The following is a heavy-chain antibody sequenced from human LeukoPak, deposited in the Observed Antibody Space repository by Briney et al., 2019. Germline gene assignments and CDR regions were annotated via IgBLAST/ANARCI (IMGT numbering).Heavy chain of an antibody. Sequence: ASVKVSCKSSGYTFTNYDINWVRQAPGQGLEWVAKISVKNGDTKYAQMVQGRVTMTIDKSTNTAYMELRTLRSDDTAVYYCARDSRIVGATRVFDYWGQGTLVTVSS. CDR3: ARDSRIVGATRVFDY. CDR1: GYTFTNYD. V-gene: IGHV1-18*01. J-gene: IGHJ4*02. D-gene: IGHD1-26*01. CDR2: ISVKNGDT.